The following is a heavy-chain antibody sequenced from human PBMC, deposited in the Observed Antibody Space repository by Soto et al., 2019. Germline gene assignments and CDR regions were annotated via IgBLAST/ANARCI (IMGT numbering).Heavy chain of an antibody. V-gene: IGHV1-2*04. J-gene: IGHJ4*02. CDR2: INPNSGGT. CDR3: ARGSGVTTFSFTIAFEY. Sequence: QVQLVQSGAEVKKPGASVKVSCKASGYTFTGYYMHWVRQAPGQGLEWMGWINPNSGGTNYAQKFQGWVTMTSDTSISTAYMELSRLRSDDTAVYYCARGSGVTTFSFTIAFEYWGQGTLVTVSS. CDR1: GYTFTGYY. D-gene: IGHD4-17*01.